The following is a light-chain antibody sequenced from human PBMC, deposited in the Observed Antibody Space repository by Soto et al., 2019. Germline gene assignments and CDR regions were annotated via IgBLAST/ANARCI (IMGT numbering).Light chain of an antibody. CDR1: ALPKQY. Sequence: YELTQPPSVSVSPGQTARITCSGDALPKQYAYWYQQKPGQAPVLVIYKDSERPSGIPERFSGSSSGTTVTLTISGVQAEDEADYYCQSADSSGTYVFGTGTKVTV. J-gene: IGLJ1*01. CDR2: KDS. V-gene: IGLV3-25*02. CDR3: QSADSSGTYV.